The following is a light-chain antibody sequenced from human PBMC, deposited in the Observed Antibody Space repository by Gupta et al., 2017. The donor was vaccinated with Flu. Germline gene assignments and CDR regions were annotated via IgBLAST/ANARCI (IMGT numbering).Light chain of an antibody. CDR2: ETD. J-gene: IGLJ3*02. CDR1: SSNIGNNY. V-gene: IGLV1-51*02. CDR3: GTWDNSLSAWV. Sequence: SSNIGNNYVAWYHHLPVTAPKLIIYETDKQPSGIPDRFSGSKSGTSATLGITGVHTGDEADYYCGTWDNSLSAWVFGGGTKLTVL.